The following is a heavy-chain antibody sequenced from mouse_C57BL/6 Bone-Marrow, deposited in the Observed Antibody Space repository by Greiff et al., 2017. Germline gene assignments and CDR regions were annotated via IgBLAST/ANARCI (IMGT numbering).Heavy chain of an antibody. Sequence: VQLQQSGAELVRPGASVKLSCTASGFNIKDDYMHCVKQRREQGLEWIGCYVPENGDTEYASKFEGKATITADTSSNTAYLQLSSLTSEDTAVYYCTAHAMDFWGQGTSVTVSA. J-gene: IGHJ4*01. CDR1: GFNIKDDY. CDR2: YVPENGDT. CDR3: TAHAMDF. V-gene: IGHV14-4*01.